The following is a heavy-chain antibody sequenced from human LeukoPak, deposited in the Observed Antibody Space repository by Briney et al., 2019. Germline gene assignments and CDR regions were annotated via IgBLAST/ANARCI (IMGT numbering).Heavy chain of an antibody. CDR3: AITDHSSGWPPFDY. CDR2: ISGSGGST. CDR1: GFTFSSYA. J-gene: IGHJ4*02. D-gene: IGHD6-19*01. Sequence: GGSLRLSCAASGFTFSSYAMSWVRQAPGKGLEWVSAISGSGGSTYYADSVKGRFTISRDNSKNTLYLQMNSLRAEDTAVYYCAITDHSSGWPPFDYWGQGTLVTVSS. V-gene: IGHV3-23*01.